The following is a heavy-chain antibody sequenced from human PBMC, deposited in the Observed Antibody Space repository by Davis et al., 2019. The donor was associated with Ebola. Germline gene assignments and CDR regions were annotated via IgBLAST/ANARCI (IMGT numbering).Heavy chain of an antibody. CDR1: GGTFSSYA. CDR3: ARCQHDWGSGAFDF. CDR2: IIPSFGTA. J-gene: IGHJ3*01. D-gene: IGHD7-27*01. V-gene: IGHV1-69*13. Sequence: AASVKVSCNASGGTFSSYAISWVRQAPGQGLEWMGGIIPSFGTANYAEKFQGRVTITADESTNTAYMELSSRRSEDTAAYYCARCQHDWGSGAFDFWGQGTVVTVSS.